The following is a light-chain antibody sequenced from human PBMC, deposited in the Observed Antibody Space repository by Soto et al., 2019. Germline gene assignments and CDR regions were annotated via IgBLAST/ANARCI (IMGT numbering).Light chain of an antibody. J-gene: IGLJ1*01. CDR1: SSNIGTNA. CDR3: AAWDDSLNGYV. Sequence: QSVLTQPPSASGTPGQRGTISCSGGSSNIGTNAVNWYRQLPGTAPKLLIYNNNQRPSGVPDRFSGSKSGTSASLAISGLQSEDEADYYCAAWDDSLNGYVFGTGTKVTVL. V-gene: IGLV1-44*01. CDR2: NNN.